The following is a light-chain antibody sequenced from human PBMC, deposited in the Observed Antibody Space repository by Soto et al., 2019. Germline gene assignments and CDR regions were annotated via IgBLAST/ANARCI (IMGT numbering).Light chain of an antibody. CDR1: QDITNY. V-gene: IGKV1-33*01. J-gene: IGKJ5*01. Sequence: DIQMTQSPSSLSASVGDRVTITCQASQDITNYLHWFQQKPGKAPKLLIYDASNLETGVPSRFSGSGSGTDFTFTISSLQPEDIATHYCQQYDNLPLTFGQETRLEIK. CDR3: QQYDNLPLT. CDR2: DAS.